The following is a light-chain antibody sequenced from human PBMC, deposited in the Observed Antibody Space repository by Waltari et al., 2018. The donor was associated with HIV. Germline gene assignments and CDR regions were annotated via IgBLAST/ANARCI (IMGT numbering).Light chain of an antibody. Sequence: SYELTQPPSVSVYPGQTARITCSGDALPKKYAYWYQQKSGQAPLLVIYEDSKRPSGIPERFSGSSSGTMATLTISGAQVEDEADYYCYSTDSSGNHRVFGGGTKLTVL. J-gene: IGLJ2*01. CDR3: YSTDSSGNHRV. V-gene: IGLV3-10*01. CDR1: ALPKKY. CDR2: EDS.